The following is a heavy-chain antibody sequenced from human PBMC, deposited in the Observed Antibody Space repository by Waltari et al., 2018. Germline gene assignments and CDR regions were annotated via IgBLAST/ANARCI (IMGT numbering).Heavy chain of an antibody. CDR3: AKDSGSGGYAFDV. J-gene: IGHJ3*01. CDR1: GFTFSSYS. D-gene: IGHD1-26*01. V-gene: IGHV3-48*04. Sequence: EVQLVESGGGLVQPGGSLRLSCAASGFTFSSYSMNWVRQAPGKGLEWVSYISSSSSTIYYADSVKGRFTISRDNAKNSLYLQMNSLRAEDTAVYFCAKDSGSGGYAFDVWGQGTMVTVSS. CDR2: ISSSSSTI.